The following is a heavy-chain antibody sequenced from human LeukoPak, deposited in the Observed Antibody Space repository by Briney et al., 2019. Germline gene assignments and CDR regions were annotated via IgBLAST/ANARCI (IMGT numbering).Heavy chain of an antibody. CDR2: IRQDGSEK. V-gene: IGHV3-7*01. Sequence: GGSLRLSCAASGFTFSSYWMSWVRQAPGKGLEWVANIRQDGSEKYYVDSVKGRFTISRDNAKNSLYLQMNSLRAEDTAVYYCARDVGYCTNGVCFIAFDIWGQGTMVTVSS. CDR3: ARDVGYCTNGVCFIAFDI. CDR1: GFTFSSYW. J-gene: IGHJ3*02. D-gene: IGHD2-8*01.